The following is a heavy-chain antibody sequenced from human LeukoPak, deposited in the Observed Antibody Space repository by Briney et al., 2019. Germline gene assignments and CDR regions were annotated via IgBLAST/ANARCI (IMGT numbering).Heavy chain of an antibody. CDR2: IIPILGIA. J-gene: IGHJ4*02. Sequence: SVKVSCRASGGTFSSYTISWVRQAPGQGLEWMGRIIPILGIANYAQKFQGRVTITADKSTSTAYMELSSLRSEDTAVYYCASDCSSTSCYGYWDQGTLVTVSS. V-gene: IGHV1-69*02. CDR1: GGTFSSYT. D-gene: IGHD2-2*01. CDR3: ASDCSSTSCYGY.